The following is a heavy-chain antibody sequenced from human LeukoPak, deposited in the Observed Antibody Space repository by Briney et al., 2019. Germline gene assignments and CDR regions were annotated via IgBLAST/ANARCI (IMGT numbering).Heavy chain of an antibody. CDR1: GFTFSRYS. D-gene: IGHD2-2*01. CDR2: ISGRGGST. J-gene: IGHJ6*03. CDR3: ANHPHCSSTSCHPYYYYYYMDA. V-gene: IGHV3-23*01. Sequence: PGGSLRLSCAASGFTFSRYSMNWVRQAPGKGLEWVSAISGRGGSTYYADSVKGRFTISRDNSKNTLYLQMNSLRAEDTAVYYCANHPHCSSTSCHPYYYYYYMDAWGKGTTVTVSS.